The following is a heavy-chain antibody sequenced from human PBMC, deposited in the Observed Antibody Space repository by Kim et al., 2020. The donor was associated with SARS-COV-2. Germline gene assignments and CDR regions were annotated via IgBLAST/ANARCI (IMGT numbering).Heavy chain of an antibody. V-gene: IGHV4-31*03. D-gene: IGHD3-22*01. CDR3: ARVLRGYYDSSGYYYRLWFDP. J-gene: IGHJ5*02. CDR1: GGSISSGGYY. Sequence: SETLSLTCTVSGGSISSGGYYWSWIRQHPGKGLEWIGYIYYSGSTYYNPSLKSRVTISVDTSKNQFSLKLSSVTAADTAVYYCARVLRGYYDSSGYYYRLWFDPWGKGTLVTVSS. CDR2: IYYSGST.